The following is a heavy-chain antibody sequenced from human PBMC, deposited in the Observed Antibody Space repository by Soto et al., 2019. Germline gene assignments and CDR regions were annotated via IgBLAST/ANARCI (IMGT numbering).Heavy chain of an antibody. J-gene: IGHJ1*01. Sequence: SETLSLTCAVYGGSFSGYYWSWIRQPPGKGLEWIGEINHSGSTNYNPSLKSRVTISVDTSKNQFSLKLSSVTAADTAVYYCASERYSSGWWRGRPEYFQHWGQGTLVTVSS. D-gene: IGHD6-19*01. V-gene: IGHV4-34*01. CDR3: ASERYSSGWWRGRPEYFQH. CDR2: INHSGST. CDR1: GGSFSGYY.